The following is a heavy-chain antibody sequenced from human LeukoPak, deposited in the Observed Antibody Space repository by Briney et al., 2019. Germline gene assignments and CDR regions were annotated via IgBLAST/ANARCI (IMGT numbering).Heavy chain of an antibody. CDR3: AREKWSSGWPLDY. CDR2: ISSSGSTI. V-gene: IGHV3-48*03. CDR1: GFTFSSYE. D-gene: IGHD6-19*01. J-gene: IGHJ4*02. Sequence: GGSLRLSCAASGFTFSSYEMNWVRQAPGKGLEWVSYISSSGSTIYYADSVKGRFTISRDNAKNTLYLQMNSLRAEDTAVYYCAREKWSSGWPLDYWGQGTLVTVSS.